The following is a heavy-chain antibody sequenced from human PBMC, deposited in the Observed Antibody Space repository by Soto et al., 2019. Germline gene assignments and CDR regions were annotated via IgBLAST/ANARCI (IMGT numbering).Heavy chain of an antibody. D-gene: IGHD2-21*01. V-gene: IGHV3-11*06. Sequence: QVHLVESGGGLVKPGGSLRLSCPTSGFPFSDYYMSWIRQAPGKGLEWLPHISPKSTYRNYADSVKGRFTISRDNTKSSLFLQMNSLGVEDTAVYYCVRGGGGGLFEHWGQGVLVTVSS. J-gene: IGHJ4*02. CDR3: VRGGGGGLFEH. CDR1: GFPFSDYY. CDR2: ISPKSTYR.